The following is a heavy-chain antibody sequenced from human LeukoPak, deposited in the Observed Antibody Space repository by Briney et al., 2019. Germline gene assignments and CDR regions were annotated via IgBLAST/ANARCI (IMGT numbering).Heavy chain of an antibody. Sequence: GGSLRLSCTVSGYTFGDYGLAWVRQAPGKSLEWVGFIRRKVDGATTEYAASVKGRFTISRDDSKRIAYLQMSSLRTEDTAVYYCTRPLRGSGSYSFDHWGRGTRVTVSS. CDR2: IRRKVDGATT. V-gene: IGHV3-49*04. CDR3: TRPLRGSGSYSFDH. CDR1: GYTFGDYG. D-gene: IGHD3-10*01. J-gene: IGHJ4*02.